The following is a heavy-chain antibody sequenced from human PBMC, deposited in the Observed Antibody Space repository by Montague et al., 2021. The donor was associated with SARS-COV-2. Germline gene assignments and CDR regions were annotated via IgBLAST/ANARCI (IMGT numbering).Heavy chain of an antibody. V-gene: IGHV3-48*03. CDR3: ARDRDWDDWCGMDV. D-gene: IGHD2-21*01. CDR1: GFIFSSYE. CDR2: ISSSGGGSTX. J-gene: IGHJ6*02. Sequence: SPRLSCAASGFIFSSYEMNWVRQAPGKGLEWISYISSSGGGSTXXXTXXXKGGFTISRDNAKNSLYLQMNRLRVEDTAIYYCARDRDWDDWCGMDVWGQGTMVTVSS.